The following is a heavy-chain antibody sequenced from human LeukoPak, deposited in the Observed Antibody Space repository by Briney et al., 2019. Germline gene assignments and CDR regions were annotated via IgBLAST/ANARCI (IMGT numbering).Heavy chain of an antibody. CDR2: ISYDGSNK. CDR3: ASSIAAAGLDY. D-gene: IGHD6-13*01. J-gene: IGHJ4*02. V-gene: IGHV3-30-3*01. Sequence: GGSLRLSCAASGFTFSSFWMHWVRQAPGKGLEWVAVISYDGSNKYYADSVKGRFTISRDNSKNTLYLQMNSLRAEDTAVYYCASSIAAAGLDYWGQGTLVTVSS. CDR1: GFTFSSFW.